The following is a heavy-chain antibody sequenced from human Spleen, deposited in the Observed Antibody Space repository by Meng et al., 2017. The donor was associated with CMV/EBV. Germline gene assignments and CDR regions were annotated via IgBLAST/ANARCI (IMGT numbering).Heavy chain of an antibody. CDR2: IKQDGSDK. CDR1: VFTFDSYW. D-gene: IGHD5-24*01. V-gene: IGHV3-7*01. CDR3: ARPLDGYSKSYFYYGMDV. J-gene: IGHJ6*02. Sequence: GGSLRLSCETSVFTFDSYWLSWVRQAPGKGLKWVANIKQDGSDKYYVDSVKGRFTISRDNAESSLYLQMNNLRDEDTAVYYCARPLDGYSKSYFYYGMDVWGQGTTVTVSS.